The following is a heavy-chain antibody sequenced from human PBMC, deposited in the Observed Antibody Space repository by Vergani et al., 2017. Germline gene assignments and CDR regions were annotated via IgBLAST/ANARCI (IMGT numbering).Heavy chain of an antibody. CDR3: ARDVPDIVVVPARKDPFDY. Sequence: QVQLVESGAEVKKPGSSVKVSCKASGGTFSSYAISWVRQAPGQGLEWMGGIIPIFGTANYAQKFQGRFTMTTDTSTSTAYVELRSLRSDDTAVYYCARDVPDIVVVPARKDPFDYWGQGTLVTVSS. CDR2: IIPIFGTA. CDR1: GGTFSSYA. V-gene: IGHV1-69*06. D-gene: IGHD2-2*01. J-gene: IGHJ4*02.